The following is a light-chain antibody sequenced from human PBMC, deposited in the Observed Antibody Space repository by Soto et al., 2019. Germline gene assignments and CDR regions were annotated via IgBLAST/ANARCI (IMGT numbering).Light chain of an antibody. CDR2: DVT. Sequence: QSALTQPRSVSGSPGQSVTISCTGTSRDVGGYNYVSWYQQYPDKAPKLIVYDVTQRPSGVPDRFSGSKSGTTASLTISGLQAEDEADYFCCSYAGSYNFVVFGGGTKVTVL. CDR3: CSYAGSYNFVV. CDR1: SRDVGGYNY. V-gene: IGLV2-11*01. J-gene: IGLJ2*01.